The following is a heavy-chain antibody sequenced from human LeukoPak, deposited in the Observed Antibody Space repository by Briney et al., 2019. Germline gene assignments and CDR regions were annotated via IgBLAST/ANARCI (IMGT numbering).Heavy chain of an antibody. D-gene: IGHD5-18*01. CDR1: GFTFSNAW. CDR2: IKSKTDGGTT. Sequence: GGSLRLSCAASGFTFSNAWTSWVRQAPGKGPEWVGRIKSKTDGGTTGYAAPVKGRFTISRDDSKNTLYLQMNSLKTEDTAVYYCTTPVDTAMVYFDYWGQGTLVTVSS. J-gene: IGHJ4*02. CDR3: TTPVDTAMVYFDY. V-gene: IGHV3-15*01.